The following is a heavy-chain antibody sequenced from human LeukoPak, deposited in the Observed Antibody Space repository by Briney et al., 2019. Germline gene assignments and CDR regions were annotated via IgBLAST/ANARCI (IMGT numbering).Heavy chain of an antibody. V-gene: IGHV4-34*01. CDR2: INHSGST. CDR1: GGSFSGYY. J-gene: IGHJ4*02. CDR3: ARVSIYYYGSGGGTYYFDY. Sequence: PSETLSLTCAVYGGSFSGYYWSWIRQPPGKGLEWIGEINHSGSTYYNPSLKSRVTISVDRSKNQSSLKLSSVTAADTAVYYCARVSIYYYGSGGGTYYFDYWGQGTLVTVSS. D-gene: IGHD3-10*01.